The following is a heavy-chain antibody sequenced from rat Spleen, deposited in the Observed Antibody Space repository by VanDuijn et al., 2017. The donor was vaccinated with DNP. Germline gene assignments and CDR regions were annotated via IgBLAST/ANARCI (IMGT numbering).Heavy chain of an antibody. CDR3: ARQRWYYSGEGMDY. CDR2: TSYDGSSN. CDR1: GFTFTDYN. D-gene: IGHD1-1*01. J-gene: IGHJ2*01. Sequence: EVQLVESGGNLIQPGKSLRLSCAASGFTFTDYNMAWVRQAPKKGLEWVATTSYDGSSNYYRDSVKGRFTISRDNAKSTLYLQMDSLRSEDTATYYCARQRWYYSGEGMDYWGQGVMVTVSS. V-gene: IGHV5-7*01.